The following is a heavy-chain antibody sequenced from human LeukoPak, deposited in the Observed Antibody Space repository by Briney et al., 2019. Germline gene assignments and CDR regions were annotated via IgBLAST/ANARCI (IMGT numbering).Heavy chain of an antibody. J-gene: IGHJ4*02. CDR1: GGTFXXYA. CDR2: IIPILGIA. D-gene: IGHD2-15*01. V-gene: IGHV1-69*04. CDR3: ARDCSGGSCPSDY. Sequence: SVKVSCXXSGGTFXXYAISWVRQAPGQGLEWMGRIIPILGIANYAQKFQGRVTITADKSTSTAYMELSSLRSEDTAVYYCARDCSGGSCPSDYWGQGTLVTVSS.